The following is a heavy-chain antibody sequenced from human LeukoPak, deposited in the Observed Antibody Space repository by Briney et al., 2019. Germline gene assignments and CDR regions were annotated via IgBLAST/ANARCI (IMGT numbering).Heavy chain of an antibody. CDR1: GGTFTNYT. V-gene: IGHV1-69*01. Sequence: AASVRVSCKAPGGTFTNYTISWVRQAPGQGLEWMGGIIPIFGTANYAQKFQGRVTITADESTSTAYMELSSLRSEDTAVYYCAKSRLDHDAFDIWGQGTMVTVSS. CDR2: IIPIFGTA. J-gene: IGHJ3*02. D-gene: IGHD1-1*01. CDR3: AKSRLDHDAFDI.